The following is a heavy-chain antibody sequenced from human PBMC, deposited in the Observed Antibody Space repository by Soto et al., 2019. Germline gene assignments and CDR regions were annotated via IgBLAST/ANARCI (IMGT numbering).Heavy chain of an antibody. V-gene: IGHV3-23*01. Sequence: PGGSLRLSCAASGFTFSSYAMSWVRQAPGKGLEWVSAISGSGGSTYYADSVKGRFTIARDNSKNTLYLQMNSLRAEDTAVYYCANYYCGDCPEYFQHWGQGTLVTVSS. J-gene: IGHJ1*01. CDR1: GFTFSSYA. CDR3: ANYYCGDCPEYFQH. CDR2: ISGSGGST. D-gene: IGHD2-21*02.